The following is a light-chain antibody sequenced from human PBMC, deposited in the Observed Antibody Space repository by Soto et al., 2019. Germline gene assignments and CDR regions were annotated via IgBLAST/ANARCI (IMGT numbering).Light chain of an antibody. V-gene: IGLV1-40*01. J-gene: IGLJ1*01. Sequence: QSVLTQPPSVSGAPGQRVTISCTGSSSNIGAGYDVHWYQQFPGTTPKLLIYVNSNRPSGVPDRFSGSKSGTSASLAITGLQAEDEADYYCQSYDTSLSGSRVFGTGTKVTVL. CDR3: QSYDTSLSGSRV. CDR1: SSNIGAGYD. CDR2: VNS.